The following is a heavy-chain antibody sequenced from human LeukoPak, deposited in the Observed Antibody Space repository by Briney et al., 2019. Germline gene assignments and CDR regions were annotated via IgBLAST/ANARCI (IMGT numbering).Heavy chain of an antibody. CDR2: ISSSSSTI. V-gene: IGHV3-48*04. D-gene: IGHD5-12*01. Sequence: PGGSLRLSCAASGFTFSSYSMNWVRQAPGKGLEWVSYISSSSSTIYYADSVKGRFTISRDNAKNSLYLQMNSLRAEDTAVYYCARLQSGYSGYDEEFDYWGQGTLVTVSS. J-gene: IGHJ4*02. CDR3: ARLQSGYSGYDEEFDY. CDR1: GFTFSSYS.